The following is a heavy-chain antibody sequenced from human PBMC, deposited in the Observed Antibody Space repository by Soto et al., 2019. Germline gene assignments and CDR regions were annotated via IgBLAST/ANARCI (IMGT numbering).Heavy chain of an antibody. CDR2: IYPGDSDT. D-gene: IGHD6-13*01. CDR1: GYSFTSYW. J-gene: IGHJ4*02. CDR3: ARQLHTRRGSSSWYADY. V-gene: IGHV5-51*01. Sequence: GESLKISCKGSGYSFTSYWIGWVRQMPGKGLEWMGIIYPGDSDTRYSPSFQGQVTISADKSISTAYLQWSSLKASDTAMYYCARQLHTRRGSSSWYADYWGQGTLVTVSS.